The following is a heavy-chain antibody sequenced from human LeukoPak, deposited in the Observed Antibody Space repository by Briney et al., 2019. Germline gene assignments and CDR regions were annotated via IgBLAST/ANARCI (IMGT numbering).Heavy chain of an antibody. CDR1: GGSISSGSYY. CDR2: IYTSGST. CDR3: ARGSPIVVISFPVY. D-gene: IGHD3-22*01. V-gene: IGHV4-61*02. J-gene: IGHJ4*02. Sequence: SETLSLTCTVAGGSISSGSYYWSWIRQPAGKGLEGIGRIYTSGSTNYNPSLKRRVTISVDTSKTQFSLQLSSVTAADTAVYYCARGSPIVVISFPVYWGQGTLVTVSS.